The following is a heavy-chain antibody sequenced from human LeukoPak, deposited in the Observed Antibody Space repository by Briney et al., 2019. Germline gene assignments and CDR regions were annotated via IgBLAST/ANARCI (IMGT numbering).Heavy chain of an antibody. CDR2: ISAYNGDT. CDR1: GYTFTSYG. V-gene: IGHV1-18*01. CDR3: ARDLPSITIFGVPMGY. D-gene: IGHD3-3*01. J-gene: IGHJ4*02. Sequence: GASVKVSCKASGYTFTSYGFSWVRQAPGQGLEWIGWISAYNGDTKYALNLQGRVTMTTDTSTSTAYMELRSLRSDDTAVYYCARDLPSITIFGVPMGYWGQGTLVTVPS.